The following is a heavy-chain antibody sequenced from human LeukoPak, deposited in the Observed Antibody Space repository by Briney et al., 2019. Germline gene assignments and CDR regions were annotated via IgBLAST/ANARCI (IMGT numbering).Heavy chain of an antibody. CDR2: IGTSSTTI. CDR3: ARFAAGGSYYYYMDV. J-gene: IGHJ6*03. V-gene: IGHV3-48*01. CDR1: GFTFSSYT. Sequence: GGSLRLSCTASGFTFSSYTMNWVRQPPGRGLEWVSNIGTSSTTIYYADSVKGRFTISRDNAKNSLYLQMNSLRADDTAVYYCARFAAGGSYYYYMDVWGKGTTVTVSS. D-gene: IGHD6-25*01.